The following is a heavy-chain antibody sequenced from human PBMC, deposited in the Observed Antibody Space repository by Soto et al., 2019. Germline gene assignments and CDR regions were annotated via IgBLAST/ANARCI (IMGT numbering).Heavy chain of an antibody. CDR1: GFTFDTYA. V-gene: IGHV3-23*01. Sequence: GGSLRLSCAASGFTFDTYALSWVRQAPGKGLEWVSSIRRGGDSTYYADSVKGRFTISRDNSKNTLYLQMNSLRAEDTAVYYCAKDNGPDFGPLGRYGVDVWGQGTTVTVSS. CDR2: IRRGGDST. J-gene: IGHJ6*02. D-gene: IGHD3-10*01. CDR3: AKDNGPDFGPLGRYGVDV.